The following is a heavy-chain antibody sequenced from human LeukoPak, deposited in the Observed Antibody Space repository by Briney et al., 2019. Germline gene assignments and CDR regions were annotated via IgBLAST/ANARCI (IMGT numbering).Heavy chain of an antibody. CDR3: ARALVRDSSSWYGTGGFDY. V-gene: IGHV1-69*13. J-gene: IGHJ4*02. D-gene: IGHD6-13*01. Sequence: SVKVSCKASGGTFSSYAISWVRQAPGQGLEWMGGIIPIFGTANYAQKFQGRVTITADESTSTAYMELSSLRSEDTAVYYCARALVRDSSSWYGTGGFDYWGPGTLVTVSS. CDR1: GGTFSSYA. CDR2: IIPIFGTA.